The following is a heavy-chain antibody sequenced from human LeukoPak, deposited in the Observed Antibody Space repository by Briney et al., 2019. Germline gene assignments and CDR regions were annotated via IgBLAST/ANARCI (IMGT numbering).Heavy chain of an antibody. CDR1: GGSIGKTSYY. V-gene: IGHV4-39*07. Sequence: SEILSLTCTVSGGSIGKTSYYWGWIRQPPGKGLVWIGNIYYSGTTYYNPSLKSRVTISVDTSKNQFSLKLSSVTAADTAVYYCARRIAVGVWYYFDYWGQGTLVTVSS. D-gene: IGHD6-19*01. CDR3: ARRIAVGVWYYFDY. J-gene: IGHJ4*02. CDR2: IYYSGTT.